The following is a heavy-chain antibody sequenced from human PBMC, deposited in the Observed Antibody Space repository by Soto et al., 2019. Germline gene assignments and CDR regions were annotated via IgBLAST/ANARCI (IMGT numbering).Heavy chain of an antibody. J-gene: IGHJ4*02. D-gene: IGHD3-3*01. Sequence: EVQLVESGGGLVQPGGSLRLSCAASGFTFSSYWMSWVRQAPGKGLEWVANIKQDGSEKYYVDSVKGRFTISRDNSKNTLYLQMNSLRAEDTAVYYCARERVWSRDFGGEFDYWGQGTLVTVSS. CDR3: ARERVWSRDFGGEFDY. CDR1: GFTFSSYW. CDR2: IKQDGSEK. V-gene: IGHV3-7*03.